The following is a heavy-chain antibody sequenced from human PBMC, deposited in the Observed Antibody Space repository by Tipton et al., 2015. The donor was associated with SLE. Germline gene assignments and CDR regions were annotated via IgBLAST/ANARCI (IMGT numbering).Heavy chain of an antibody. CDR1: GFTFDDYT. J-gene: IGHJ4*02. CDR2: ISWDGGST. D-gene: IGHD6-6*01. Sequence: RLSCAASGFTFDDYTMHWVRQAPGKGLEWASLISWDGGSTYYADSVKGRFTISRENSKNYLYLQMNSLRTEDTALYYCAKDGEQLAFDYWGQGTLVTVSS. V-gene: IGHV3-43*01. CDR3: AKDGEQLAFDY.